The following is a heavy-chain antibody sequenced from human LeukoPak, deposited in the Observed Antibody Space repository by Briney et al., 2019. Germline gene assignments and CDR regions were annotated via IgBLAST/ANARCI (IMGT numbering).Heavy chain of an antibody. V-gene: IGHV4-34*01. J-gene: IGHJ4*02. CDR2: INHSGST. D-gene: IGHD3-10*01. Sequence: SETLSLTCAVYGGSLSGYYWSWIRQPPGKGLEWIGEINHSGSTNYNPSLKSRVTISVDTSKNQFSLKLSSVTAADTAVYYCARNMVDWGQGTLVTVSS. CDR3: ARNMVD. CDR1: GGSLSGYY.